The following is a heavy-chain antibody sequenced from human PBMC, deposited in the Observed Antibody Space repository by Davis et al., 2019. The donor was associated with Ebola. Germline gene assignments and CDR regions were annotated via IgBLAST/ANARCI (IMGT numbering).Heavy chain of an antibody. J-gene: IGHJ3*01. V-gene: IGHV3-7*03. CDR2: IKKDGSEN. D-gene: IGHD2-2*01. CDR3: ARGQYLPYDVFDV. CDR1: GFTFNNYW. Sequence: GESLKISCAVSGFTFNNYWMGWVRQAPGRGLEWVANIKKDGSENYYVDSVKGRFTTSRDNPKNSLYLQMNSLRAEDTAVYYCARGQYLPYDVFDVWGQGTMVTVSS.